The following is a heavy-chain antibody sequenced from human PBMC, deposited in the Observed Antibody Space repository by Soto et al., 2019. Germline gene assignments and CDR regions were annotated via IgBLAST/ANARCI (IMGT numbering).Heavy chain of an antibody. CDR3: ATEHALTCAHHVSYYYGQDV. Sequence: SETLSRTCAVYGGSFSGYYWSWIRQPPGKGLEWIGEINHSGSTNYNPSLKSRVTISVDTSKNQFSLKLSSVTAADTAVYYCATEHALTCAHHVSYYYGQDVCGQGTT. V-gene: IGHV4-34*01. CDR1: GGSFSGYY. D-gene: IGHD3-16*01. CDR2: INHSGST. J-gene: IGHJ6*02.